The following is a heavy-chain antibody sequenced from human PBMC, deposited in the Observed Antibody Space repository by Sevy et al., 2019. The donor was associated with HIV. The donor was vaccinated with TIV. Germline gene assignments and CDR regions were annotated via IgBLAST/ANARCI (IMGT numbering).Heavy chain of an antibody. CDR3: ARTEIVEGGGMDV. CDR2: ISYDGSIK. CDR1: GFTFRSYA. V-gene: IGHV3-30*04. D-gene: IGHD2-21*01. J-gene: IGHJ6*02. Sequence: GSLRLSCAASGFTFRSYAMHWVRQAPGKGLEWVAVISYDGSIKDYADSVKGRFTISRDNSKNTLYVEMNGLREDDTAVYYCARTEIVEGGGMDVWGQGTRVTVSS.